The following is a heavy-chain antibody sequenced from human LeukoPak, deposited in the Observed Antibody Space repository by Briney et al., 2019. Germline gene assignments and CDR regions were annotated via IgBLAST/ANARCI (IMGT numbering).Heavy chain of an antibody. CDR3: AREDYYDRDRPLDY. V-gene: IGHV1-69*04. CDR2: IIPILGIA. J-gene: IGHJ4*02. Sequence: SVKVSCKASGGTFSSYTISWVRQAPGQGLEWMGRIIPILGIANYAQKFQGRVTITADKSTSTAYMELSSLRSEDTAVHYCAREDYYDRDRPLDYWGQGTLVTVSS. CDR1: GGTFSSYT. D-gene: IGHD3-22*01.